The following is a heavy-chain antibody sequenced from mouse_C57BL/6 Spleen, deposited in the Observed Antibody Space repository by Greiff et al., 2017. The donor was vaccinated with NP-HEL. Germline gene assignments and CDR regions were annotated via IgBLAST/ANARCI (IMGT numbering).Heavy chain of an antibody. J-gene: IGHJ4*01. V-gene: IGHV1-82*01. CDR2: IYPGDGDT. D-gene: IGHD1-1*01. Sequence: VQLQQSGPELVKPGASVKISCKASGYAFSSSWMNWVKQRPGKGLEWIGRIYPGDGDTNYNGKFKGKATLTADKSSSTAYMQLSSLTSEDSAVYLSARDGSSSAMDYWGQGTSVTVSS. CDR3: ARDGSSSAMDY. CDR1: GYAFSSSW.